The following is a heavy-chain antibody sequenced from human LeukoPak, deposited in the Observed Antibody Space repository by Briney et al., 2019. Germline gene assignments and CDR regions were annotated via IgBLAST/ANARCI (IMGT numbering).Heavy chain of an antibody. D-gene: IGHD6-6*01. CDR3: ARNTSSSPWFDP. J-gene: IGHJ5*02. Sequence: SETLSLTCTVSGGSVSSPDSYWSWIRQPPGKGLEWIGNVYYIGTTTYNSSLETRVAISVDKSKNHFSLILTSVTAADTAIYFCARNTSSSPWFDPWGQGTLVTVSS. CDR2: VYYIGTT. V-gene: IGHV4-61*03. CDR1: GGSVSSPDSY.